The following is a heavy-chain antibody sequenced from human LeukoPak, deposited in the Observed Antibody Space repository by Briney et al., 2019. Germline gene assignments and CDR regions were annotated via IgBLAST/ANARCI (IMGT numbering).Heavy chain of an antibody. CDR2: ISWNSVII. D-gene: IGHD2-2*01. CDR3: AKAPTRYCSSTSCYYYYGMDV. Sequence: GGSLRLSCAASGFTFDDYAIHWVRQAPGKGLEWVSGISWNSVIIGYADSVKGRFTISRDNAKNSLYPQMNSLRADDTALYYCAKAPTRYCSSTSCYYYYGMDVWGQGTTVTVSS. J-gene: IGHJ6*02. V-gene: IGHV3-9*01. CDR1: GFTFDDYA.